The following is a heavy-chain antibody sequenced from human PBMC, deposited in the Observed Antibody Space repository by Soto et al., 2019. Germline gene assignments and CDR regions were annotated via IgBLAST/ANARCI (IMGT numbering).Heavy chain of an antibody. Sequence: QVQLVQSGAEVKKPGSSVKVSCKASGGTFSSYAISWVRQAPGQGLEWMGGIIPIFGTANYAQKFQGRVTITADKSTSTAYMELSSLRSEDTAVYYCARGTQYCGGDYYSEYFDYWGQGTLVTVSS. CDR3: ARGTQYCGGDYYSEYFDY. V-gene: IGHV1-69*06. D-gene: IGHD2-21*02. CDR1: GGTFSSYA. J-gene: IGHJ4*02. CDR2: IIPIFGTA.